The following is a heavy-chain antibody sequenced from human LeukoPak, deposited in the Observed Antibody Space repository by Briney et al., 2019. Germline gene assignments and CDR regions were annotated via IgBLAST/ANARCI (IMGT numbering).Heavy chain of an antibody. Sequence: SETLSLTCTVSGGSISGYYWNWIRQPAGKGLEFIRHIYSSGSTHYNPSLKSRVTISVDTSKNQISLKLSSMTAADTAVYYCARVGGDYSYYYMDVWGKGTSVTVSS. D-gene: IGHD2-21*01. V-gene: IGHV4-4*07. J-gene: IGHJ6*03. CDR2: IYSSGST. CDR3: ARVGGDYSYYYMDV. CDR1: GGSISGYY.